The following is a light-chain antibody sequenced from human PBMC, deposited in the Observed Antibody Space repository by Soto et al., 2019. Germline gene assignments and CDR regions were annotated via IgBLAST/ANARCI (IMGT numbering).Light chain of an antibody. CDR1: SSDVGTYNY. J-gene: IGLJ1*01. CDR2: EVN. CDR3: SSYAGNNNLYV. Sequence: QSFLTQPPSASGSPGQSVTISCTETSSDVGTYNYVSWYQQHPGKAPKLMIYEVNKRPAGVPDRFSGSKSGIMASLTVSGLQAEDEADYYCSSYAGNNNLYVFGTGTKVTVL. V-gene: IGLV2-8*01.